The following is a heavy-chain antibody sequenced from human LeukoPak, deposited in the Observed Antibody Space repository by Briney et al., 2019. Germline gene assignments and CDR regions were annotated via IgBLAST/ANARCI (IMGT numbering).Heavy chain of an antibody. D-gene: IGHD3-3*01. CDR1: GYTFTIYG. V-gene: IGHV1-18*01. CDR3: ARGEGYYDFWSGYYGGPQVDY. Sequence: GASVTVSFTASGYTFTIYGISWVRQAPGQGREWMGWISAYNGNTNYAQKLQGRVTMTTDTSTSTAYMELRSLRSDDTAVYYCARGEGYYDFWSGYYGGPQVDYWGQGTLVTVSS. CDR2: ISAYNGNT. J-gene: IGHJ4*02.